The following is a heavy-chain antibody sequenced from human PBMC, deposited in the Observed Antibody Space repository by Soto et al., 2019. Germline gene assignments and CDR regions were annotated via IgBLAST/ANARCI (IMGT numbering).Heavy chain of an antibody. J-gene: IGHJ4*02. CDR1: GFTFSSYG. D-gene: IGHD3-22*01. CDR3: AKDTYYHDSSGYYVFDY. V-gene: IGHV3-30*18. Sequence: PGGSLRLSCAASGFTFSSYGVLWVRQAPGKGLEWVALISYDGSNKYYADSVKGRFTISRDNSKNTLYLQMNSLRAEDTAVYYCAKDTYYHDSSGYYVFDYWGQGALVTVSS. CDR2: ISYDGSNK.